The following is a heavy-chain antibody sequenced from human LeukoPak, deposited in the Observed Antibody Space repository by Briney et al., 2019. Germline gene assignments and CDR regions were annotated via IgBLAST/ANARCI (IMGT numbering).Heavy chain of an antibody. V-gene: IGHV3-15*01. CDR3: TRGPRPFDY. CDR1: GFTFSNAW. J-gene: IGHJ4*02. CDR2: ITKNIDGGTT. Sequence: NPGGSLRLSCTASGFTFSNAWMSWVRQAPGKGLEWVGRITKNIDGGTTTYAAPVRGRFTISRDDSKDTLYLQMNSLKTDDTAVYYCTRGPRPFDYWGQGTLVTVSS.